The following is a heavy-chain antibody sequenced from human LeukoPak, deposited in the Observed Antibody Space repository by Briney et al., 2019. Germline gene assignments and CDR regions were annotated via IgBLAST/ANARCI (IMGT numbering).Heavy chain of an antibody. V-gene: IGHV3-30-3*02. CDR2: ISFDGSNK. CDR1: GFTFSNYA. CDR3: AKQLGYCSDGSCYFPY. J-gene: IGHJ4*02. Sequence: GMSLRLSCAASGFTFSNYAVHWVRQAPGKGLEWVAVISFDGSNKYYADSVQGRFTISRDNSKSTLCLQMNSLRAEDTAVYYCAKQLGYCSDGSCYFPYWGQGTLVTVSS. D-gene: IGHD2-15*01.